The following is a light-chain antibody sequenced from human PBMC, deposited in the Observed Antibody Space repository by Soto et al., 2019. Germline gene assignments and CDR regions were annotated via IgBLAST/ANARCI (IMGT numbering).Light chain of an antibody. J-gene: IGLJ3*02. V-gene: IGLV2-14*01. Sequence: QSALTQPASVSGTPGQSITISCTETSSDVGSYNYVSWYQQYPGKAPKLMIYEVSNWPSGVSNRFSGSKSGNTASLTISGLQAEDEAYYYCSSYTTSSTLVFGGGTKLTVL. CDR2: EVS. CDR3: SSYTTSSTLV. CDR1: SSDVGSYNY.